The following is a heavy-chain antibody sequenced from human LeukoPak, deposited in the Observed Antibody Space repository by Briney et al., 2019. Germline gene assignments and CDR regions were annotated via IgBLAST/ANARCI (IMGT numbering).Heavy chain of an antibody. Sequence: EASVKVSCKASGYTFTRYDINWVRQAPGQGLEWLGWMNPNNGNTGYAQKFQGRVTMTRSTSIDTAYMELNTLTSGDTAAYYCARGFYYYGLDVWGQGTTVTVSS. CDR1: GYTFTRYD. CDR3: ARGFYYYGLDV. V-gene: IGHV1-8*01. CDR2: MNPNNGNT. J-gene: IGHJ6*02.